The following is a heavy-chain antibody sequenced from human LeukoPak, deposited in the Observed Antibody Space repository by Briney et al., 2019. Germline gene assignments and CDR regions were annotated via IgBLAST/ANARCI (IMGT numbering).Heavy chain of an antibody. J-gene: IGHJ6*03. D-gene: IGHD4-11*01. CDR1: GGTFSSYA. CDR2: ISAYNGNT. V-gene: IGHV1-18*01. CDR3: ARVVSFSKRGYYYYMDV. Sequence: ASVKVSCKASGGTFSSYAISWVRQAPGQGLEWMGWISAYNGNTNYAQKLQGRVTMTTDTSTSTAYMELRSLRSDDTAVYYCARVVSFSKRGYYYYMDVWGKGTTVTVSS.